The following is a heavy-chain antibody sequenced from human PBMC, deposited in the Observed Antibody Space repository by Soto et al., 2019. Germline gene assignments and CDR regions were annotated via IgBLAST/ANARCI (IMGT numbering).Heavy chain of an antibody. D-gene: IGHD3-16*02. CDR2: ISESSDTI. V-gene: IGHV3-48*01. J-gene: IGHJ4*02. CDR3: SRDKMGELSIADY. Sequence: EVQLVESGGGLVQPGGSLRRSCTASGFTFSDYSMDWVRQTPGKGLEWLSYISESSDTIYYADSVKGRFTISRDNAKNSLFLQMSSLRGEDTAVYYCSRDKMGELSIADYWGQGTPVTVSS. CDR1: GFTFSDYS.